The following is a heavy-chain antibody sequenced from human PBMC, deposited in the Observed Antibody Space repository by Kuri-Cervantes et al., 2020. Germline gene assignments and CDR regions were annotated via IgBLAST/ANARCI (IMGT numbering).Heavy chain of an antibody. CDR2: INHSGST. Sequence: ESLKISCAVYGGSFSAYYWSWIRQPPGKGLEWIGEINHSGSTNYSPSLKSRVTISVDKSKNQFSLNLSSVTAADTAVYYCARALPSDSGSFNYWGQGTLVTVSS. V-gene: IGHV4-34*01. D-gene: IGHD1-26*01. J-gene: IGHJ4*02. CDR3: ARALPSDSGSFNY. CDR1: GGSFSAYY.